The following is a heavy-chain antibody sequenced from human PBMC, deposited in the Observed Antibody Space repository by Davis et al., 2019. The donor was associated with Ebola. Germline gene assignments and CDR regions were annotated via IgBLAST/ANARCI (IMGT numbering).Heavy chain of an antibody. CDR2: ISSSSSYI. Sequence: GGSLRLSCAASGFTVSSNYMSWVRQAPGKGLEWVSSISSSSSYIYYADSVKGRFTISRDNAKNSLYLQMNSLRAEDTAVYYCASSLRYDFWGGYSDYWGQGTLVTVSS. J-gene: IGHJ4*02. D-gene: IGHD3-3*01. CDR1: GFTVSSNY. CDR3: ASSLRYDFWGGYSDY. V-gene: IGHV3-21*01.